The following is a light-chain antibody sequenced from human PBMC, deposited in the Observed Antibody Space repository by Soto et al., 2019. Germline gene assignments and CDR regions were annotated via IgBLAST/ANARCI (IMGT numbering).Light chain of an antibody. Sequence: EIVMTQSPATLSVSPGERATLSCRASQGISSNLAWYQQKPGQAPRLLIYGTSTRATGIPARFSGRGSGTEFTLTINSLQSEDCAVYYCQQCNDWPHTFGQGTKLEIK. CDR2: GTS. J-gene: IGKJ2*01. CDR3: QQCNDWPHT. CDR1: QGISSN. V-gene: IGKV3-15*01.